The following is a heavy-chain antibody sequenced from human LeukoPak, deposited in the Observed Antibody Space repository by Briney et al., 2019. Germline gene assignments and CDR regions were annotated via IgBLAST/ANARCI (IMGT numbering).Heavy chain of an antibody. CDR1: GFTFSSYS. J-gene: IGHJ4*02. CDR2: ISSSGSTI. V-gene: IGHV3-48*01. D-gene: IGHD4-17*01. Sequence: GGSLRLSCAASGFTFSSYSMNWVRQAPGKGLEWVSYISSSGSTIYYADSVKGRFTISRDNAKNSLYLQMNGLRAEDTAVYYCASSYGDYDDYWGQGTLVTVSS. CDR3: ASSYGDYDDY.